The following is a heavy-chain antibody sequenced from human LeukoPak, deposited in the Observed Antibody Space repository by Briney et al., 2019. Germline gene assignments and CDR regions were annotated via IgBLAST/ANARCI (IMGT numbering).Heavy chain of an antibody. V-gene: IGHV4-34*01. CDR3: ARGRDDSSGYYYGHSPFDY. Sequence: SETLSLTCAVYGGSFSGYYWSWIRQPPGKGLEWIGEINHSGSTNYNPSLKSRVTISVDTSKNQFSLKLSSVTAADRAVYYCARGRDDSSGYYYGHSPFDYWGQGTLVTVSS. CDR2: INHSGST. J-gene: IGHJ4*02. CDR1: GGSFSGYY. D-gene: IGHD3-22*01.